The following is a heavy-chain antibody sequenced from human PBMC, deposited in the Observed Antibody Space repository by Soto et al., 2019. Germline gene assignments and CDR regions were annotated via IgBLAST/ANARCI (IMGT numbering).Heavy chain of an antibody. J-gene: IGHJ5*02. D-gene: IGHD1-1*01. Sequence: QVQLVQSGAEVKKPGASVKVSCKASGYTFTSYGISWVRQAPGQGLEWMGWISAYNGNTNYAQKLQGRVTMTTDTPTSTAYREPSSLRSDATAVYYCGRGQGQREPTGWFDPWGQGTLVTVAS. CDR3: GRGQGQREPTGWFDP. V-gene: IGHV1-18*04. CDR1: GYTFTSYG. CDR2: ISAYNGNT.